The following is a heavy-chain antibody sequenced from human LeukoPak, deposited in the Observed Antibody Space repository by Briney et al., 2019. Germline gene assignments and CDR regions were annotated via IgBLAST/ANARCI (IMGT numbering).Heavy chain of an antibody. Sequence: SETLSLTCTVSGGSIGSYYWSWIRQPPGKGLEWIGYIYYSGSTNYNPSLKSRVTISVDTSKNQFSLKLSSVTAADTAVYYCARDATGQSDFDYWGQGTLVTVSS. J-gene: IGHJ4*02. CDR1: GGSIGSYY. CDR2: IYYSGST. V-gene: IGHV4-59*12. D-gene: IGHD4-17*01. CDR3: ARDATGQSDFDY.